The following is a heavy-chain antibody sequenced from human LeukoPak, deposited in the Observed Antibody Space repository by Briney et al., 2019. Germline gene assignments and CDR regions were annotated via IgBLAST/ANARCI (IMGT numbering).Heavy chain of an antibody. V-gene: IGHV4-59*11. CDR2: IYYSGST. CDR3: AREAHCSGGSCYYADY. CDR1: GFTFSDHY. D-gene: IGHD2-15*01. J-gene: IGHJ4*02. Sequence: PGGSLRLSCAASGFTFSDHYMDWVRQAPGKGLEWIGYIYYSGSTNYNPSLKSRVTISVDTSKNQFSLMLSSVTAADTAVYYCAREAHCSGGSCYYADYWGQGNLVTVSS.